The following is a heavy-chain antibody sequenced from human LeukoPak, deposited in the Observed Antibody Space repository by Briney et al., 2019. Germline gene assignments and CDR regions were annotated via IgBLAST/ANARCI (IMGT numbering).Heavy chain of an antibody. J-gene: IGHJ5*02. CDR3: ARLSLLTSFDP. CDR2: IKQDGSEK. Sequence: PGGPLRLSCAASGFTFSSYWMSWVRQAPGKGLEWVANIKQDGSEKYYVDSVEGRFTISRDNAKNSLYLQMNSLRAEDTAVYYCARLSLLTSFDPWGQGTLVTVSS. V-gene: IGHV3-7*01. D-gene: IGHD3-16*01. CDR1: GFTFSSYW.